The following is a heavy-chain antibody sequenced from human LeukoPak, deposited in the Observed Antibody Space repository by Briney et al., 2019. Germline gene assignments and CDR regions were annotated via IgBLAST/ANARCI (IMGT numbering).Heavy chain of an antibody. J-gene: IGHJ4*02. D-gene: IGHD1-7*01. Sequence: GRSLRLSCAASGFTFDDYAMHWVRQAPGKGLEWVSGISWNSGSIGYADSVKGRFTISRDNAKNSLYLQMNSLRAEDTALYYCAKSRTGTSIDYWGQGTLVTVSS. CDR3: AKSRTGTSIDY. CDR1: GFTFDDYA. CDR2: ISWNSGSI. V-gene: IGHV3-9*01.